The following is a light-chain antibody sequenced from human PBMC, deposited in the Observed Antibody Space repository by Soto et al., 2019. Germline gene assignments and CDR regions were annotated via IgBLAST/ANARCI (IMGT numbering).Light chain of an antibody. Sequence: QSVLTQPPSASGTPGQIVAISCSGSSSNIGSNTVTWYQQLPGTAPKLLIYSTSQRSSGVPGRFSGSKSGASASLSISGLQSEDEADYYCAAWDDRLDVYGVGTGTKV. CDR2: STS. J-gene: IGLJ1*01. V-gene: IGLV1-44*01. CDR3: AAWDDRLDVYG. CDR1: SSNIGSNT.